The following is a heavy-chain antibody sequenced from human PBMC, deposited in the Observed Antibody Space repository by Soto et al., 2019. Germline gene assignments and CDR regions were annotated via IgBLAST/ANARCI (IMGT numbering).Heavy chain of an antibody. J-gene: IGHJ5*02. CDR1: GYTFTSYD. D-gene: IGHD3-10*01. Sequence: QVQLVQSGAEVKKPGASVKVSCKASGYTFTSYDINWVRQATGQGLEWMGWINPNSGNTGYAQKFQGRVTMTRNTSISTAYMELSSLRSEDTAVYYFARGLIRGYYCSGGPNWFDPWAQGTLVTFSS. V-gene: IGHV1-8*01. CDR2: INPNSGNT. CDR3: ARGLIRGYYCSGGPNWFDP.